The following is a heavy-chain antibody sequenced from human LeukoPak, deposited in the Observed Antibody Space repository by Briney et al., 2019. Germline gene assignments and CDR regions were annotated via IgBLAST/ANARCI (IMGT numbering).Heavy chain of an antibody. D-gene: IGHD1-26*01. J-gene: IGHJ4*02. Sequence: GGSLRLSCAASGFSFNNYGMHWVRRAPGKGLEWVAFIRYDGSNKYYSDSVKGRFTISRDNSTNTLYLQMKSLRTEDTAVYSCARYPSFDYWGQGTLVTVSS. CDR3: ARYPSFDY. V-gene: IGHV3-30*02. CDR1: GFSFNNYG. CDR2: IRYDGSNK.